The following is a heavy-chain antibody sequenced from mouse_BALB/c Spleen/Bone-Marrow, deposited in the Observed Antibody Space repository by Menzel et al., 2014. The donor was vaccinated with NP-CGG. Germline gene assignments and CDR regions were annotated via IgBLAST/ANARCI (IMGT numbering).Heavy chain of an antibody. J-gene: IGHJ2*01. CDR1: GISITTGNYR. V-gene: IGHV3-5*02. Sequence: EVKLQESGPGLVKPSQTVSLTCTVTGISITTGNYRWSWIRQFPGNKLEWIGXIYYSGTITYNPSLTSRTTITRDTSKNQFFLEMNSLTAEDTATYYCARATAYFDYWGQGTTLTVSS. D-gene: IGHD1-2*01. CDR2: IYYSGTI. CDR3: ARATAYFDY.